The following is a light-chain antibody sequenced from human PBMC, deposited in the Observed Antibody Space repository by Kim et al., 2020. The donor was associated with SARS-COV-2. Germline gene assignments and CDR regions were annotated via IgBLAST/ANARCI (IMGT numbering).Light chain of an antibody. Sequence: APGKTASITCGGNNIAAKSVHWYQQKPGQAPVLVVYDDSDRPSGIPERFSGSNSGNTATLTISRVEAGDEADYYCHVWDSSSDHVIFGGGTQLTVL. CDR2: DDS. CDR3: HVWDSSSDHVI. V-gene: IGLV3-21*03. J-gene: IGLJ2*01. CDR1: NIAAKS.